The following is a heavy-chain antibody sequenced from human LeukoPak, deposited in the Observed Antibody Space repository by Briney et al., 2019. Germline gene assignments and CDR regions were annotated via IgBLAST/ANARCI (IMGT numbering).Heavy chain of an antibody. V-gene: IGHV3-30*02. CDR1: GFTFSSYG. J-gene: IGHJ4*02. CDR2: IRFDGSNK. Sequence: GGSLRLSCAASGFTFSSYGMHWVRQAPGKGLEWVAFIRFDGSNKYYADSVKGRFTISRDNAKNSLYLQMNSLRAEDTAVYYCAREPIYSSSWHTTCDYWGQGTLVTVSS. D-gene: IGHD6-13*01. CDR3: AREPIYSSSWHTTCDY.